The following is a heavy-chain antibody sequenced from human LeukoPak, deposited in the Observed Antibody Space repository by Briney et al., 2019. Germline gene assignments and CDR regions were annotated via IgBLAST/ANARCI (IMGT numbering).Heavy chain of an antibody. J-gene: IGHJ4*02. CDR2: IYSDGTI. D-gene: IGHD4-17*01. CDR3: VSGHYGDYVEDY. CDR1: GFTVY. Sequence: GGSLRLSCAASGFTVYMSCVRQAARKGLEWLSVIYSDGTIYYADSVKGRFTLSRDNSKNTLSLQMNSLRAEDTAVYYCVSGHYGDYVEDYWGQGTLVTVSS. V-gene: IGHV3-53*01.